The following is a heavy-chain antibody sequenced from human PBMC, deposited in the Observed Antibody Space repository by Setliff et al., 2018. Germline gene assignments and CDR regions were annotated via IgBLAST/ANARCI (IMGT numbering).Heavy chain of an antibody. J-gene: IGHJ1*01. Sequence: PGGSLRLSCAASGFTFSSYAMTWVRQAPGKGLEWIGYVYNTGSANYNPSLKSRVTVSLDTSKKHFSLNLTSVTAADTAIYYCARGLPIGYFQPWGQGTLVTVSS. CDR1: GFTFSSYA. CDR2: VYNTGSA. CDR3: ARGLPIGYFQP. V-gene: IGHV4-59*01.